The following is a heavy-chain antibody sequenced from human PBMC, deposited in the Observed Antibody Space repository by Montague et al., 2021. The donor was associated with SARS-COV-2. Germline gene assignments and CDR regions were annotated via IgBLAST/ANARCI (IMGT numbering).Heavy chain of an antibody. CDR3: ARGGGYYNYGLDV. J-gene: IGHJ6*02. D-gene: IGHD3-22*01. CDR1: GGSISNYY. CDR2: IYYSVST. V-gene: IGHV4-59*01. Sequence: SETLSLTCTVSGGSISNYYWRWIRQPPGSGLEWIGSIYYSVSTDYSPSLKSRVTLSLDTSKNQFSLKVTSVTAADTAVYYYARGGGYYNYGLDVWGPGTTVTVSS.